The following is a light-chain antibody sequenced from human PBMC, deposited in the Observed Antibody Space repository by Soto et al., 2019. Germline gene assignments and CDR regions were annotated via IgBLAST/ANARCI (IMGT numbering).Light chain of an antibody. Sequence: DVQMTQSPSTLSASIGDTVTMTCRASQNVNSWLAWYQQKPGKAPKLLIYKASILETGVPSRVSGGGSGTDFTHTISGLQPEDVATYYCQQYDSYPKTFGQGT. CDR1: QNVNSW. CDR2: KAS. J-gene: IGKJ2*01. CDR3: QQYDSYPKT. V-gene: IGKV1-5*03.